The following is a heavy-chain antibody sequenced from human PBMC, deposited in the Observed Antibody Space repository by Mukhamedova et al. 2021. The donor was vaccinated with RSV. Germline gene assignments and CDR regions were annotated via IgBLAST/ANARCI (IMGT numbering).Heavy chain of an antibody. CDR3: TTVGSGYYDTSGYSRFDY. J-gene: IGHJ4*02. CDR2: IKSKTDGGTT. Sequence: GKGLEWVGRIKSKTDGGTTDYAAPVKGRISISRDDSRDTVYLQMKSLKTEDTAVYYCTTVGSGYYDTSGYSRFDYWVQGTLLTVS. D-gene: IGHD3-22*01. V-gene: IGHV3-15*01.